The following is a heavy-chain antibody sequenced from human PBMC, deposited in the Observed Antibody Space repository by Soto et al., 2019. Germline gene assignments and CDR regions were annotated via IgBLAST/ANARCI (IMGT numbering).Heavy chain of an antibody. D-gene: IGHD6-13*01. CDR2: INWNSGSI. CDR3: VKDESINWYSGHFRH. CDR1: GFTFDDYA. Sequence: GGSLRLSCAASGFTFDDYAMHWVRQVPGKGLEWVSGINWNSGSIGYGDSVKGRFAISRDNAKNSLHLQMNSLGAEDTAFYYCVKDESINWYSGHFRHWGQGTLVTVSS. V-gene: IGHV3-9*01. J-gene: IGHJ1*01.